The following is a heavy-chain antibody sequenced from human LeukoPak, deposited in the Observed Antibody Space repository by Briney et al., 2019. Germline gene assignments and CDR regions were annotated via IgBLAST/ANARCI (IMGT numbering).Heavy chain of an antibody. CDR3: AAWTDRGYSY. CDR1: GFTFSRSW. D-gene: IGHD5-12*01. V-gene: IGHV3-7*01. J-gene: IGHJ4*02. Sequence: PGGSLRLSCTASGFTFSRSWMNWIRQAPGKGLEWVANINPDGDGMRFVDSVKGRFTMSRDNAQSSFHLQMNSLRVEDTAFYYCAAWTDRGYSYWGQGVLVTVSS. CDR2: INPDGDGM.